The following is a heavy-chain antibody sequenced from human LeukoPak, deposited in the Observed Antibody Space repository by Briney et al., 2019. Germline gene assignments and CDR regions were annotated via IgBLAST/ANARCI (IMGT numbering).Heavy chain of an antibody. Sequence: SETLSLTCTVSGGSISSYYWSWIRQPPGKGLEWIGYIYYSGSTNYNPSLKSRVTISVDTSKNKFSLKLSSVTAADTAVYYCARVLGGDYGYYYYMDVWGKGTTVTISS. CDR2: IYYSGST. J-gene: IGHJ6*03. CDR3: ARVLGGDYGYYYYMDV. D-gene: IGHD4-17*01. V-gene: IGHV4-59*01. CDR1: GGSISSYY.